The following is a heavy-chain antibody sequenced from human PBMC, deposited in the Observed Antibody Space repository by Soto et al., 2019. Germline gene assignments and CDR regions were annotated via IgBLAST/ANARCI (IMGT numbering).Heavy chain of an antibody. V-gene: IGHV2-5*02. Sequence: SGPTLVNPTQTLTLTCTFSGFSLSTSGVGVGWIRQPPGKALEWLALIYWDDDKRYSPSLKSRLTITKDTSKNQVVLTLTNMDPVDTATYYCAHSPASDVRDFWSGYSAPGYYFDYWGQGTLVTVSS. CDR3: AHSPASDVRDFWSGYSAPGYYFDY. CDR1: GFSLSTSGVG. J-gene: IGHJ4*02. D-gene: IGHD3-3*01. CDR2: IYWDDDK.